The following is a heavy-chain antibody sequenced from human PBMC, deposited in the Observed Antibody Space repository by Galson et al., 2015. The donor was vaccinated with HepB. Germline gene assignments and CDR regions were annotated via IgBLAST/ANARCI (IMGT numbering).Heavy chain of an antibody. Sequence: SLRLSCAASGFTFSSYSMNWVRQAPGKGLEWVSSISSSSSYIYYADSVKGRFTISRDNAKNSLYLQMNSLRAEDTAVYYCASPLAYCGGDCYSNYYYYGMDVWGQGTTVTVSS. J-gene: IGHJ6*02. CDR3: ASPLAYCGGDCYSNYYYYGMDV. CDR1: GFTFSSYS. D-gene: IGHD2-21*02. CDR2: ISSSSSYI. V-gene: IGHV3-21*01.